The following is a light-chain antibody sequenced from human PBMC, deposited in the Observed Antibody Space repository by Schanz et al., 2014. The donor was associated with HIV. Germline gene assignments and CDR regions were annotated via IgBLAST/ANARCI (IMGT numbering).Light chain of an antibody. Sequence: QSALTQPASVSGSPGQSITISCTGTSSDVGDYNFVSWYQQHPGKAPKLMIYDVSNRPSGVSNRFSGSKSGNTASLTISGLQAEDEADYYCSSYAATSNVLFGGGTKLTVL. CDR1: SSDVGDYNF. CDR3: SSYAATSNVL. V-gene: IGLV2-14*03. J-gene: IGLJ3*02. CDR2: DVS.